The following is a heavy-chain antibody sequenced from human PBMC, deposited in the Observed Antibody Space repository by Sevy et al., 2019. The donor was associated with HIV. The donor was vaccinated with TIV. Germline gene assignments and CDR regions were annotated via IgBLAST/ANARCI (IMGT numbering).Heavy chain of an antibody. CDR1: GFSFSSYS. V-gene: IGHV3-21*01. Sequence: GGSLRLSCAASGFSFSSYSVSWVRQAPGKGLEWVASIGSSNTHIYYAESVKGRFTISRDNAKNSLFLHMNTLRGEDTAVYYWARSYSGGWYILYYFEYWGQGTPVTVSS. CDR2: IGSSNTHI. J-gene: IGHJ4*02. CDR3: ARSYSGGWYILYYFEY. D-gene: IGHD6-13*01.